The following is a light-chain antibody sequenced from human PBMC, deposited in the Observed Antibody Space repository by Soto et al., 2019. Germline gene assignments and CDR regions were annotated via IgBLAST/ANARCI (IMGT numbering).Light chain of an antibody. CDR3: CSYAGSGTFV. Sequence: QSALTQPASVSGSPGQSITISCTGTSSDVGDYNYVSWYRQHPGNAPKLIIYEVTNRPSGISNRFSGSKSGNTASLTISGLQADDESYYYCCSYAGSGTFVFGGGTKLTVL. V-gene: IGLV2-14*01. CDR1: SSDVGDYNY. CDR2: EVT. J-gene: IGLJ3*02.